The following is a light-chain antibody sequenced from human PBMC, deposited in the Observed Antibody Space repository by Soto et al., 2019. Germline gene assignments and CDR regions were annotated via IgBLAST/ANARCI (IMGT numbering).Light chain of an antibody. CDR2: DVS. CDR3: QHYGRSPRT. Sequence: EIVLTQSPGTLSLSPGERAALSCRASRSLSSTSLAWYQQRPGQAPRLLIYDVSSRATGIPDRFSGSGSGTDFTLTINRLEPDDFAVYYCQHYGRSPRTSGQGTKV. V-gene: IGKV3-20*01. CDR1: RSLSSTS. J-gene: IGKJ1*01.